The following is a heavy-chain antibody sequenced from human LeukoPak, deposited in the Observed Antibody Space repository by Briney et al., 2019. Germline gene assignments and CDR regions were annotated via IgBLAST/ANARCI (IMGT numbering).Heavy chain of an antibody. V-gene: IGHV4-59*01. J-gene: IGHJ5*02. D-gene: IGHD3-3*01. Sequence: SETLSLTCTVSGASISSYYWSWIRQPPGKGLEWIGYIYYSGSTRYNPSLKSRVTISVDTSKNQFSRKLSSVTAADTAVYYCARVGILRFPSNWFDPWGQGTLVTVSS. CDR2: IYYSGST. CDR1: GASISSYY. CDR3: ARVGILRFPSNWFDP.